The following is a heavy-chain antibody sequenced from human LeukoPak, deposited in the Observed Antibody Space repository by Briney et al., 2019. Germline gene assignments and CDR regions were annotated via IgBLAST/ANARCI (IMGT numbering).Heavy chain of an antibody. V-gene: IGHV4-34*01. D-gene: IGHD4-17*01. CDR2: INHSGST. CDR3: ARSVTVTSLDY. J-gene: IGHJ4*02. CDR1: GGSFSGYY. Sequence: PSETLSLTCAVYGGSFSGYYWSWIRQPPGKGLEWIGEINHSGSTNYNPSLKSRVTISVDTSKNQFSLKLSSVTAADTAVYYCARSVTVTSLDYWGQGTLVTVSS.